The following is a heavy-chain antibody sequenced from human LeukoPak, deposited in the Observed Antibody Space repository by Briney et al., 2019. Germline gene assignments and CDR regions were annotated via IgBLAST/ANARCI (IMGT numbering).Heavy chain of an antibody. J-gene: IGHJ3*02. CDR1: GFTFSSYE. V-gene: IGHV3-66*01. Sequence: GGSLRLSCAASGFTFSSYEMNWVRQAPGKGLEWVSVIYSGGSTYYADSMKGRFTISRDNSKNTLYLQMTSLRAEDTAVYYCARGAAYYYDSTRLGAFDIWGQGTMVTVSS. CDR2: IYSGGST. D-gene: IGHD3-22*01. CDR3: ARGAAYYYDSTRLGAFDI.